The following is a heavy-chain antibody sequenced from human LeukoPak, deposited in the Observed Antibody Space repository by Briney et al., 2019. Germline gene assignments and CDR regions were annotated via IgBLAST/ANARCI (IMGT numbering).Heavy chain of an antibody. Sequence: GGSLRLSCTASGFTFGDYAMSWSRQAPGKGLEWVGFIRSKAYGGTTEYAASVKGRFTISRDDSKSIAYLQMNSLKTEDTAVYYCARDRGYSYGLYYFDYWGQGTLVTVSS. D-gene: IGHD5-18*01. CDR2: IRSKAYGGTT. CDR1: GFTFGDYA. CDR3: ARDRGYSYGLYYFDY. J-gene: IGHJ4*02. V-gene: IGHV3-49*03.